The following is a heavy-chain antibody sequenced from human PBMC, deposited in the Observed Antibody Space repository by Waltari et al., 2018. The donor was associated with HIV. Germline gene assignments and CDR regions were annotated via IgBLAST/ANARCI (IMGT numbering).Heavy chain of an antibody. D-gene: IGHD1-26*01. J-gene: IGHJ4*02. Sequence: QLQLQESGPGLVKSSATLSLTCTVSDGPVTDLSGDYHWGWIRQPPGKELEWIGNIHYSGNTFYNPSLRSRVTISADKSKNQFSLKLRSVTAADTAVYFCMRHRGYFPPDYWGQGTLVTVSS. CDR1: DGPVTDLSGDYH. CDR3: MRHRGYFPPDY. CDR2: IHYSGNT. V-gene: IGHV4-39*01.